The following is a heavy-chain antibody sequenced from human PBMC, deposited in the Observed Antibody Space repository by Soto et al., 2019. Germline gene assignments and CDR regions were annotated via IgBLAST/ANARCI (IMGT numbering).Heavy chain of an antibody. CDR1: GFTFDDYT. CDR2: ISWDGAST. D-gene: IGHD2-21*01. J-gene: IGHJ6*02. Sequence: GGSLRLSCAASGFTFDDYTMHWVRQAPGKGLEWVSLISWDGASTYYADSVKGRFTISRDNSKNSLYLQMNSLTSEDTALYYCAKVDASHHYSGLDVWGQGTTVTVSS. CDR3: AKVDASHHYSGLDV. V-gene: IGHV3-43*01.